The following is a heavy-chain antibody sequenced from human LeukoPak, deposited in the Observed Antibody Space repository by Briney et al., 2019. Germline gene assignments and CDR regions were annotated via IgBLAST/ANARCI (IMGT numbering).Heavy chain of an antibody. CDR2: IIPIFGTA. V-gene: IGHV1-69*13. J-gene: IGHJ3*02. Sequence: SVKVSCKASGGTFSSYAISWVRQAPGQGLEWMGGIIPIFGTANYAQKFQGRVTITADESTSTAYMELSGLRSEDTAVYYCAAVEMATIDAFDIWGQETMVTVSS. D-gene: IGHD5-24*01. CDR1: GGTFSSYA. CDR3: AAVEMATIDAFDI.